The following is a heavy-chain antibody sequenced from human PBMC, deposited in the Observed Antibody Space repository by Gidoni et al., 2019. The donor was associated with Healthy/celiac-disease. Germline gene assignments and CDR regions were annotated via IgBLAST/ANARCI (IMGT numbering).Heavy chain of an antibody. CDR2: ISSSSSTI. CDR1: GFTFSSYS. CDR3: ARDLRYSGYEFDY. D-gene: IGHD5-12*01. J-gene: IGHJ4*02. Sequence: EVHLVESGGGLVQPGWSLRLSCAASGFTFSSYSMNWVRQAPGKGLEWGSYISSSSSTIYYADSVKGRFTISRDNAKNSLYLQMNSLRAEDTAVYYCARDLRYSGYEFDYWGQGTLVTVSS. V-gene: IGHV3-48*01.